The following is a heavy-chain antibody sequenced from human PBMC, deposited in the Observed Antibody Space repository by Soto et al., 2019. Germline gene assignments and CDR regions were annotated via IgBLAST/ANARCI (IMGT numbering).Heavy chain of an antibody. CDR3: TTDHDPLYDFWSGYLTARDDY. J-gene: IGHJ4*02. CDR2: IKSKTDGGTT. Sequence: EVQLVESGGGLVKPGGSLRLSGAASGFTFSNAWMSWVRQAPGKGLEWVGRIKSKTDGGTTDYAAPVKGRFTISRDDSKNTLYLQMNSLKTEDTAVYYCTTDHDPLYDFWSGYLTARDDYWGQGTLVTVSS. D-gene: IGHD3-3*01. CDR1: GFTFSNAW. V-gene: IGHV3-15*01.